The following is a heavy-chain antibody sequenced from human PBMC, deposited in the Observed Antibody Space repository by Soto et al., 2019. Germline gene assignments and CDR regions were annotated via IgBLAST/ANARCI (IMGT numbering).Heavy chain of an antibody. CDR2: IYYSGST. CDR3: ARGYDYVWGSYRFVYYGMDV. Sequence: SETLSLTCTVSGGSISSGDYYWSWIRQPPGKGLEWIGYIYYSGSTYYNPSLKSRVTISVDTSKNQFSLKLSSVTAADTAVYYRARGYDYVWGSYRFVYYGMDVWGQGTTVTVSS. V-gene: IGHV4-30-4*01. D-gene: IGHD3-16*02. CDR1: GGSISSGDYY. J-gene: IGHJ6*02.